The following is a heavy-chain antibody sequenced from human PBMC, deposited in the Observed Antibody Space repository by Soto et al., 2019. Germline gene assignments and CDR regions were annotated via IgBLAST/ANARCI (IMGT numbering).Heavy chain of an antibody. CDR2: IYYSGST. CDR3: ARAQSSGRMGFDP. Sequence: SETLSLTCTVSGGSISSGGYYWSWIRQHPGKGLEWIGYIYYSGSTYYNPSLKSRVTISVDTSKNQFSLKLSSVTAADTAVYYCARAQSSGRMGFDPWGQGTLVTVSS. D-gene: IGHD6-19*01. CDR1: GGSISSGGYY. V-gene: IGHV4-31*03. J-gene: IGHJ5*02.